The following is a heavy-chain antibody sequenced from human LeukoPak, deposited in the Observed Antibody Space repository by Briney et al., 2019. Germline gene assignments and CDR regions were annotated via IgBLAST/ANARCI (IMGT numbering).Heavy chain of an antibody. CDR1: GFTFSDYY. D-gene: IGHD4-17*01. CDR2: ISSSGSTI. J-gene: IGHJ4*02. Sequence: GGPLRLSCAASGFTFSDYYMSWIRQAPGKGLEWVSYISSSGSTIYYADSVKGRFTISRDNAKNSLYLQMNSLRAEDTAVYYCARDLEDYDPYYFDYWGQGTLVTVSS. CDR3: ARDLEDYDPYYFDY. V-gene: IGHV3-11*01.